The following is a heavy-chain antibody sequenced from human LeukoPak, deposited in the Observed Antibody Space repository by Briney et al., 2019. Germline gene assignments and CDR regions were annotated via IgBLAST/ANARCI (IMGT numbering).Heavy chain of an antibody. CDR2: ISSSSSYI. J-gene: IGHJ3*02. CDR3: ARATSGSSSDAFDI. D-gene: IGHD6-13*01. V-gene: IGHV3-21*01. Sequence: PGGSLRLSCAASGFTFSSYSMNWVRQSPGKGLEWVSSISSSSSYIYYADSVKGRFTISRDNAKNSLYLQMNSLRAEDTAVYYCARATSGSSSDAFDIWGQGTMVTLSS. CDR1: GFTFSSYS.